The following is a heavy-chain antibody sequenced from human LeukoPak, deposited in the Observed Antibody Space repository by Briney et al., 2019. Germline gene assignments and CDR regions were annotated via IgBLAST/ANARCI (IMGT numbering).Heavy chain of an antibody. CDR3: ATYCTSTTCYTLRAFDI. V-gene: IGHV4-38-2*01. Sequence: PSETLSLTCSVSGYYLTSGYYWGWIRQPPGEGLEWIGSIYHTGSTSYNPSLKSRVTISVDTSKNQFSLKLSSVTAADTAVYYCATYCTSTTCYTLRAFDIWGQGTMVTVSS. CDR2: IYHTGST. J-gene: IGHJ3*02. D-gene: IGHD2-2*02. CDR1: GYYLTSGYY.